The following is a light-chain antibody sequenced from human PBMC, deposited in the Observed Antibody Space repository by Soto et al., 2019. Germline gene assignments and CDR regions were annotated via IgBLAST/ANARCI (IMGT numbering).Light chain of an antibody. CDR2: GAS. J-gene: IGKJ1*01. CDR3: QQYNNWSPT. V-gene: IGKV3-15*01. Sequence: EIVMTQSPATLSVSPGERATLSCRASQSVSSNLAWYQQKPGQAPRLLIYGASTRATGIPARFSGRGSGTEFTLTISSLQSEDFAVYYCQQYNNWSPTFGQGTKVEIK. CDR1: QSVSSN.